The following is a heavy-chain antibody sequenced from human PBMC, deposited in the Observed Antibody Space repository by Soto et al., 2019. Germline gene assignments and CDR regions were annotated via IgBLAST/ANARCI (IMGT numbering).Heavy chain of an antibody. Sequence: QVELVQSGAEVKKPGASVKVSCKAAGYTFTSYYMHCVRQAPGQGLEWMGFINPSGGITTYAQKFQARVTMTSDTSTSTVYMELRTLKSEDTAVYYCARRSIFTWSDAFDIWGQGTMVTVSA. V-gene: IGHV1-46*01. CDR3: ARRSIFTWSDAFDI. CDR2: INPSGGIT. D-gene: IGHD3-3*01. CDR1: GYTFTSYY. J-gene: IGHJ3*02.